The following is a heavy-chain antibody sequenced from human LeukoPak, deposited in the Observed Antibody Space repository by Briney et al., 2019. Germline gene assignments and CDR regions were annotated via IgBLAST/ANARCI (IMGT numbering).Heavy chain of an antibody. J-gene: IGHJ3*02. CDR2: ISAYNGNT. CDR3: ARGTLYYDSTLWAFDI. V-gene: IGHV1-18*01. D-gene: IGHD3-22*01. Sequence: GASVKVSCKASGYTFTSYGISWVRQAPGQGLEWMGWISAYNGNTNYAQKLQGRVTMTTDTSTSTAYMELRSLRSDDTAVYYCARGTLYYDSTLWAFDIWGQGTMVTVSS. CDR1: GYTFTSYG.